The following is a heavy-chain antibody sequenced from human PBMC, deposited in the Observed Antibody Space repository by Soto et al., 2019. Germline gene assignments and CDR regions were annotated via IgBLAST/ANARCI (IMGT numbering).Heavy chain of an antibody. CDR2: ISSDGTSR. V-gene: IGHV3-30*18. D-gene: IGHD4-4*01. CDR1: GFTFSSYG. CDR3: AKVRVKDYYYYAMDV. J-gene: IGHJ6*02. Sequence: GGSLRLSCAASGFTFSSYGMHWVRQAPGKGLEWVAVISSDGTSRFYADSVKGRFTISRDNPKNTLYLQMNSLRAEDTAMYYCAKVRVKDYYYYAMDVWGQGTTVTVSS.